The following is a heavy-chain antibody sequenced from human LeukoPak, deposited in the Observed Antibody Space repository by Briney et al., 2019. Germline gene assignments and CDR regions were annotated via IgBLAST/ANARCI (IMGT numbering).Heavy chain of an antibody. J-gene: IGHJ5*02. V-gene: IGHV3-66*01. CDR3: AKDPYYYDSSGYTPSFFDP. CDR1: GFTVSSNY. Sequence: GGSLRLSCAASGFTVSSNYMSWVRQAPGKGLEWVSVIYSGGSTYYADSVKGRFTISRDNSKNTLYLQMNSLRAEDTAVYYCAKDPYYYDSSGYTPSFFDPWGQGTLVTVSS. D-gene: IGHD3-22*01. CDR2: IYSGGST.